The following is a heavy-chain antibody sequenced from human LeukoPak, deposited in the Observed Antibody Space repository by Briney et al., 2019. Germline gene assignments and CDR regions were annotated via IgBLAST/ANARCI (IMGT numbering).Heavy chain of an antibody. CDR3: ARDYRGSYYFY. D-gene: IGHD1-26*01. CDR2: ISGYSGDT. CDR1: GYTFTTYG. J-gene: IGHJ4*02. V-gene: IGHV1-18*01. Sequence: ASVKVSCKASGYTFTTYGISWVRQAPGQGLEWVGWISGYSGDTDYAQKFQDRVTMTTDTSTSTAYMELRSLSSDDTAVYYCARDYRGSYYFYWGQGTLVTVSS.